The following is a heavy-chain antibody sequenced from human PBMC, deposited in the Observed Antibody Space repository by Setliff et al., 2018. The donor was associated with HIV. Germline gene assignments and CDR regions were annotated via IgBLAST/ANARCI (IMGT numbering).Heavy chain of an antibody. CDR2: IYTSGST. CDR1: GGSISSGSYY. CDR3: ARDVRFDP. Sequence: KTSETLSLTCTVSGGSISSGSYYWSWIRQPAGKGLEWIGHIYTSGSTNYNPSLKSRVTISVDTSKKQFSLKLSSVTAADTAVYYCARDVRFDPWGQGTLVTVSS. J-gene: IGHJ5*02. V-gene: IGHV4-61*09.